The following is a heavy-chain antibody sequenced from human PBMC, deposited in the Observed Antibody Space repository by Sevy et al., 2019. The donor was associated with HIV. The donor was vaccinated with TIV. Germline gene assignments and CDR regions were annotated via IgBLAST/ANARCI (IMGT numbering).Heavy chain of an antibody. CDR3: ARHYYDSSAYYHNPPYWYFDL. CDR2: ISSSSSTI. Sequence: GGSLRLSYAASGFTFSSYSMNWVRQAPGKGLEWVSYISSSSSTIYYADSVKGRFTISRDNAKNSLYLQMNSLRDEDTAVYYCARHYYDSSAYYHNPPYWYFDLWGRGTLVTVSS. V-gene: IGHV3-48*02. CDR1: GFTFSSYS. J-gene: IGHJ2*01. D-gene: IGHD3-22*01.